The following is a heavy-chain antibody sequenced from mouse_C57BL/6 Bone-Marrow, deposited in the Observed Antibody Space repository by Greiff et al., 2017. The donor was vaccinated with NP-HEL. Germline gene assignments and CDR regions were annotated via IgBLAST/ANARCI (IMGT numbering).Heavy chain of an antibody. V-gene: IGHV2-2*01. CDR2: IWSGGST. D-gene: IGHD1-1*01. Sequence: VKLMESGPGLVQPSQSLSITCTVSGFSLTSYGVHWVRQSPGKGLEWLGVIWSGGSTDYNAAFISRLSISKDNSKSQVFFKMNSLQADDTAIYYCARKGITTLAEDFGFAYWGQGTLVTVSA. CDR3: ARKGITTLAEDFGFAY. CDR1: GFSLTSYG. J-gene: IGHJ3*01.